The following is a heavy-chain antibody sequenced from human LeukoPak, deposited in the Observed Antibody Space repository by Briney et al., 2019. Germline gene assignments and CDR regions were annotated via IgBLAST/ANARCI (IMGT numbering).Heavy chain of an antibody. J-gene: IGHJ3*02. CDR3: ARSIQLDPWGAFDI. CDR1: GITVSNNY. Sequence: GGSLRLSRAAAGITVSNNYIAWVRQAPGKGLEWVSVIYPGGSTYYPDSVKGRFTFSRDNSKNTLYLQMTSLRAEDTAVYYCARSIQLDPWGAFDIWGQGTMVTVSS. D-gene: IGHD1-1*01. V-gene: IGHV3-53*01. CDR2: IYPGGST.